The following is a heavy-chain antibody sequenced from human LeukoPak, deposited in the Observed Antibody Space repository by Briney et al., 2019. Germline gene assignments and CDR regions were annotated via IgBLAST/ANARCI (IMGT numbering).Heavy chain of an antibody. CDR2: FDPEDGET. D-gene: IGHD3-10*01. J-gene: IGHJ4*02. CDR3: ARVSRGAPDY. CDR1: GYTLTELS. V-gene: IGHV1-24*01. Sequence: ASVKVSCKVSGYTLTELSMHWVRQAPGKGLEWMGGFDPEDGETIYAQKFQGRVTMTRNTSISTAYMELSSLRSEDTAVYYCARVSRGAPDYWGQGTPVTVSS.